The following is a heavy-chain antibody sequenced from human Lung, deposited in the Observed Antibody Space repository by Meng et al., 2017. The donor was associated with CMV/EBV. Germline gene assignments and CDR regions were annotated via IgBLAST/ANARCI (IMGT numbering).Heavy chain of an antibody. D-gene: IGHD3/OR15-3a*01. V-gene: IGHV1-2*02. CDR1: GYTFTGYN. Sequence: SVKVSCXASGYTFTGYNIHWVRQAPGQGLEWMGWINPNTGDTNYAQKFQGRVTLTGDTSISTAYMELSRLKSDDTAVFFCARLFHTSLGTNYYYGMDVWGQGTXVTGAS. J-gene: IGHJ6*02. CDR3: ARLFHTSLGTNYYYGMDV. CDR2: INPNTGDT.